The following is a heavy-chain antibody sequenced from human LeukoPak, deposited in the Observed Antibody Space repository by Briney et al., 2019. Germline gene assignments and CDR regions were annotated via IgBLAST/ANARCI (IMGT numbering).Heavy chain of an antibody. CDR2: IYPGDSDT. CDR3: ARPQVGATTSDWYFDL. D-gene: IGHD1-26*01. CDR1: GYSFTSYW. Sequence: GESLKISCKGSGYSFTSYWIGWVRQMPGKGLEWMGIIYPGDSDTRYSPSFQGQVTISADKSISTAYLQWSSLKASDAAMYYCARPQVGATTSDWYFDLWGRGTLVTVSS. V-gene: IGHV5-51*01. J-gene: IGHJ2*01.